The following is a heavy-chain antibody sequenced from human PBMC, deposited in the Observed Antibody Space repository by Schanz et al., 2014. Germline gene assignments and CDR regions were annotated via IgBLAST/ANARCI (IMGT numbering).Heavy chain of an antibody. D-gene: IGHD2-21*01. Sequence: QVQVEQSGPEVKKPGASVTVSCQASGYTFSFTSYNVHWVRQAPGQGLEWMGWISAYNGNTNYAQKLQGRVTMTTDTSTSTAYMEVSSLRSEDTAVYYCARDRLECGAECYSVEVFEIWGQGTLVIVSS. CDR3: ARDRLECGAECYSVEVFEI. CDR1: GYTFSFTSYN. V-gene: IGHV1-18*04. J-gene: IGHJ4*02. CDR2: ISAYNGNT.